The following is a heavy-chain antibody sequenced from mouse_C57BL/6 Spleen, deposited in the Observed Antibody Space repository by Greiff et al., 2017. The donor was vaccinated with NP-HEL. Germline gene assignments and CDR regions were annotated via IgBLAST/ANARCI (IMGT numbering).Heavy chain of an antibody. CDR2: IYPGDGDT. V-gene: IGHV1-82*01. Sequence: QVQLKESGPELVKPGASVKISCKASGYAFSSSWMNWVKQRPGKGLEWIGRIYPGDGDTNYNGKFKGKATLTADKSSSTAYMQLSSLTSEDSAVYFCARADYYGSFFAYWGQGTLVTVSA. CDR1: GYAFSSSW. J-gene: IGHJ3*01. D-gene: IGHD1-1*01. CDR3: ARADYYGSFFAY.